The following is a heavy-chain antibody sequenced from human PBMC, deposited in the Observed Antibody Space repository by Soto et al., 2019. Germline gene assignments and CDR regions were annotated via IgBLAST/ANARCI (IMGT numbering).Heavy chain of an antibody. CDR1: GFTFSSYA. CDR3: AKEYYYGSGPGRGMDV. J-gene: IGHJ6*02. D-gene: IGHD3-10*01. CDR2: ISGSGGST. V-gene: IGHV3-23*01. Sequence: PGGSLRLSCAASGFTFSSYAMSWVRQAPGEGLEWVSAISGSGGSTYYADSVKGRFTISRDNSKNTLYLQMNSLRAEDTAVYYCAKEYYYGSGPGRGMDVWGQGTTVTVSS.